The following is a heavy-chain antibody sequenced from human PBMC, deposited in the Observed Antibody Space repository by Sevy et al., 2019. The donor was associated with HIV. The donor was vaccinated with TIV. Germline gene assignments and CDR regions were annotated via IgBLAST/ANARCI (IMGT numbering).Heavy chain of an antibody. Sequence: GGSLRLSCAASGFSFSAYGMHWVRQAPGKGLEWVTFIRYDGSTRYYADSVKGRFTISRDNLRSTLYLEMNSLRAEDTAIYYCARGVQTYDAFDIWGQGTMVTVS. CDR3: ARGVQTYDAFDI. CDR1: GFSFSAYG. D-gene: IGHD6-6*01. V-gene: IGHV3-30*02. CDR2: IRYDGSTR. J-gene: IGHJ3*02.